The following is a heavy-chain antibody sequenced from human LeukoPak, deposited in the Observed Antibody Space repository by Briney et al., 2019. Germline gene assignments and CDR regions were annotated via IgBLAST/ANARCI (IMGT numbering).Heavy chain of an antibody. V-gene: IGHV3-15*01. D-gene: IGHD4-17*01. CDR1: GFTFSSAW. J-gene: IGHJ4*02. Sequence: GGSLRLSCAASGFTFSSAWMSWVRQAPGKGLEWVGRIKSKTDGGTTDYAAPVKGRFTISRDDSKNTLYLQMNSLKTEDTAVYYCTTGPIQGSTVTKADYWGQGTLVTVSS. CDR3: TTGPIQGSTVTKADY. CDR2: IKSKTDGGTT.